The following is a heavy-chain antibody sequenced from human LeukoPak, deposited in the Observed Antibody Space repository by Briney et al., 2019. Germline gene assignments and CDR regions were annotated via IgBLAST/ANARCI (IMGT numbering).Heavy chain of an antibody. CDR1: GGSIRTSEDH. D-gene: IGHD3-10*01. CDR2: TSNSGYP. Sequence: TSETLSLTCTVSGGSIRTSEDHWTWIRQHPGKGLEWIGYTSNSGYPDSNPSLKSRVTISLDTSKNQFSLKLSSVTAADTAVYYCAREPTQPLRFGEFHPFDNWGQGTLVTVSS. V-gene: IGHV4-31*03. J-gene: IGHJ4*02. CDR3: AREPTQPLRFGEFHPFDN.